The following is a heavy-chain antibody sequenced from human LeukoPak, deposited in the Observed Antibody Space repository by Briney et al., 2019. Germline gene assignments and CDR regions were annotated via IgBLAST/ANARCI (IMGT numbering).Heavy chain of an antibody. CDR1: GGSFSGYY. J-gene: IGHJ4*02. CDR2: INHSGST. V-gene: IGHV4-34*01. D-gene: IGHD5-24*01. CDR3: ARVSGDGYNYFAY. Sequence: SETLSLTCAVYGGSFSGYYWSWIRQPPGKRLEWIGEINHSGSTNYNPSLNSRVTISVDTSKNQFSLKLSSVTAADTAVYYCARVSGDGYNYFAYWGQGTLVTVSS.